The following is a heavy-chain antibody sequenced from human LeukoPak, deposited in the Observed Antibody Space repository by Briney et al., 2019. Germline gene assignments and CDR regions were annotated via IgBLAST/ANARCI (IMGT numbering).Heavy chain of an antibody. CDR3: ARADWNDAPFDY. D-gene: IGHD1-1*01. Sequence: SETLSLTCAVYGGPFSGYYWSWIRQPPGKGLEWIGEINHSGSTNYNPSLKSRVTISVDTSKNQFSLKLSSVTAADTAVYYCARADWNDAPFDYWGQGTLVTVSS. CDR1: GGPFSGYY. J-gene: IGHJ4*02. V-gene: IGHV4-34*01. CDR2: INHSGST.